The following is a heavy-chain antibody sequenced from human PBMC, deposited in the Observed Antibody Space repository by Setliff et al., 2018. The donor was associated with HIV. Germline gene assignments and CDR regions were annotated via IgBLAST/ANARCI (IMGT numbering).Heavy chain of an antibody. D-gene: IGHD6-13*01. J-gene: IGHJ6*03. V-gene: IGHV4-39*01. CDR3: ARHRDPPGTSWIYYYYYMDL. CDR2: IYYSGST. CDR1: GGSISSSSYY. Sequence: PSETLSLTCTVSGGSISSSSYYWGWIRQPPGKGLEWIGSIYYSGSTYYNPSLKSRLTISVDTSKNQVPLRLSSATAADTGVYYCARHRDPPGTSWIYYYYYMDLWGEGTTVTVSS.